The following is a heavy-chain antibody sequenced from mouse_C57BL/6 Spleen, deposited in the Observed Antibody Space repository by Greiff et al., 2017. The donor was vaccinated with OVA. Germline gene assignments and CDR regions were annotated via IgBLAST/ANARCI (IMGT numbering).Heavy chain of an antibody. CDR1: GYTFTDHT. Sequence: VQGVESDAELVKPGASVKISCKVSGYTFTDHTIHWMKQRPEQGLEWIGYIYPRDGSTKYNEKFKGKATLTADKSSSTAYMQLNSLTSEDSAVYFCARGNFYYDYEAWFAYWGQGTLVTVSA. V-gene: IGHV1-78*01. D-gene: IGHD2-4*01. CDR2: IYPRDGST. CDR3: ARGNFYYDYEAWFAY. J-gene: IGHJ3*01.